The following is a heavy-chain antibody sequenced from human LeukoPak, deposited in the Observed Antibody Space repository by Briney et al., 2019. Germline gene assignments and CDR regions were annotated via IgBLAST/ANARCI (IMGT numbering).Heavy chain of an antibody. CDR3: AREGGNYGDYQERFGY. J-gene: IGHJ4*02. CDR2: INHSGST. V-gene: IGHV4-34*01. D-gene: IGHD4-17*01. Sequence: SETLSLTCAVYGGSFSGYYWSWIRQPPGKGLEWIGEINHSGSTNYNPSLKSRVTISVDTSKNQFSLKLCPVTAADTAVYYCAREGGNYGDYQERFGYWGQGTLVTVSS. CDR1: GGSFSGYY.